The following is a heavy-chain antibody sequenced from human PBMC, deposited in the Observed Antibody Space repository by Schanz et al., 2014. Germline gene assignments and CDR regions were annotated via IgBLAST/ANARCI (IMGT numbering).Heavy chain of an antibody. CDR2: ISHSGGSK. CDR1: GFTFNRYA. J-gene: IGHJ4*02. V-gene: IGHV3-23*01. CDR3: ARDRGYCSGGSCLTFDY. Sequence: DVQLLESGGGLVQPGGSLRLSCAASGFTFNRYAMTWVRQAPGKGLEWVSSISHSGGSKYYADSVKGRFTISRDNSKNTLYLQMNTLRAEDTAVYYCARDRGYCSGGSCLTFDYWGQGTLVTVSS. D-gene: IGHD2-15*01.